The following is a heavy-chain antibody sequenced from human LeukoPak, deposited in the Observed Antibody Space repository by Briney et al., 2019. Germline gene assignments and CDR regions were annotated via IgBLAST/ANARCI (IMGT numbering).Heavy chain of an antibody. V-gene: IGHV3-48*03. CDR2: ISSSGSTI. CDR3: ARARLVVTAAFDI. Sequence: GGSLRLSCAASGFNFSSYEMNWVRQAPGKGLEWVSYISSSGSTIYYADSVKGRFTISRDNAKNSLYLQMNSLRAEDTAVYYCARARLVVTAAFDIWGQGTMVTVSS. D-gene: IGHD2-21*02. J-gene: IGHJ3*02. CDR1: GFNFSSYE.